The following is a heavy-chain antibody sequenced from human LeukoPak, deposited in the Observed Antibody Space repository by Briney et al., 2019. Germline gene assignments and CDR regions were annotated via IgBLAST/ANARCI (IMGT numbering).Heavy chain of an antibody. J-gene: IGHJ6*03. CDR2: IEQDGSEK. CDR1: GFTFSSYW. CDR3: ARDRAESAWGLYDYVWGSYRHYYYYYMDV. Sequence: GGSLRLSCAASGFTFSSYWMSWVRQAPGKGLEWVANIEQDGSEKYYVDSVKGRFTISRDNAKNSLYLQMNSLRAEDTAVYYCARDRAESAWGLYDYVWGSYRHYYYYYMDVWGKGTTVTVSS. D-gene: IGHD3-16*02. V-gene: IGHV3-7*01.